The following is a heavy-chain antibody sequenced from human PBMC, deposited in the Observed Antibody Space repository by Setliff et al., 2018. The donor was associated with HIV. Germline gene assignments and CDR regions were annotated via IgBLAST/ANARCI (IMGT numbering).Heavy chain of an antibody. CDR1: GYTFPHAW. CDR3: ARAGRGGGSYWTFDY. Sequence: GESLKISCKGSGYTFPHAWIGWVRQMPGKGLEWMGIIYLSDSDTRYSPSFQGQVSISADKAISTAYLQWSSLKASDTGMYYCARAGRGGGSYWTFDYWGQGTLVTVS. J-gene: IGHJ4*02. CDR2: IYLSDSDT. V-gene: IGHV5-51*01. D-gene: IGHD1-26*01.